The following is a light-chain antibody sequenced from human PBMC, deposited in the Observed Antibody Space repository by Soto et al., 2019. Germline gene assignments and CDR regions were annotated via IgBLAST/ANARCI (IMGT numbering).Light chain of an antibody. CDR3: QQCSEWPMIT. J-gene: IGKJ5*01. Sequence: EIVMTQSPGTLSVSPGERATLSCRASESVDRYLAWYQQKPGQAPRLLIYGASTRATGVTARFSGSGSGTEFTLTISSRQSEEFAIYFCQQCSEWPMITFGHGNRLEDK. V-gene: IGKV3-15*01. CDR2: GAS. CDR1: ESVDRY.